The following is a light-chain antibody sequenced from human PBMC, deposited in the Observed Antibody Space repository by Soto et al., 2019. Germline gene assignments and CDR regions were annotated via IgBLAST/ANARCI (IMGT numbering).Light chain of an antibody. J-gene: IGLJ1*01. CDR3: GYWDSSLSAYV. CDR1: SSNIGGNS. CDR2: DDD. V-gene: IGLV1-51*01. Sequence: QSAMTQPPSVSAAPGQKVTISCSGSSSNIGGNSVSWYQQLPGTAPKLLIYDDDKRPSGIPDRFSGSKSGTSATLGITGFQTGDEADYYCGYWDSSLSAYVFGTGTKLTVL.